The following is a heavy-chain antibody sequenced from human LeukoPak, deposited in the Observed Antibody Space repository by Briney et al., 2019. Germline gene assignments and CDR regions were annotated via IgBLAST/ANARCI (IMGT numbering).Heavy chain of an antibody. J-gene: IGHJ4*02. D-gene: IGHD2-2*01. CDR2: MDPNSGNT. V-gene: IGHV1-8*01. CDR1: GYTFTTYD. CDR3: ATLSTSSWYYFDY. Sequence: ASVKVSCKASGYTFTTYDINWVRQATGQGLEWMGWMDPNSGNTGYAQKFQGRVTMTRSTSISTAYMELSSLRSEDTAVYYCATLSTSSWYYFDYWGQGTLVTVSS.